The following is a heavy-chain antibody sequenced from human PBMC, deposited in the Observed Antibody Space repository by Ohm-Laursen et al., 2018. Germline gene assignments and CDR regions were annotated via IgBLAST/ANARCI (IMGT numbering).Heavy chain of an antibody. V-gene: IGHV5-51*01. CDR1: GYSFTSYW. D-gene: IGHD6-6*01. J-gene: IGHJ3*02. CDR3: ARPPPLYSSSSDDAFDI. Sequence: ESLKISCKGSGYSFTSYWIGWVRQMPGKGLAWMGIIYPGDSDTRYSPSFQGQVTISADKSISTAYLQWSSLKASDTAMYYCARPPPLYSSSSDDAFDIWGQGTMVTVSS. CDR2: IYPGDSDT.